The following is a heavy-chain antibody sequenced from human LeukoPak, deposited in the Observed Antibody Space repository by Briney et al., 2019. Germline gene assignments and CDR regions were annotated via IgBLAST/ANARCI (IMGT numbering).Heavy chain of an antibody. D-gene: IGHD3-3*01. Sequence: GGSLRLSCAASGFTFSSYAMSWVRQAPGKGLEWVSAISGSGGSTYYADSVKGRFTISRDNSKNTLYLQMNSLRAEDTAVYYCARDHPHYDFWSGYPDYWGQGTLVTVSS. CDR3: ARDHPHYDFWSGYPDY. J-gene: IGHJ4*02. CDR2: ISGSGGST. V-gene: IGHV3-23*01. CDR1: GFTFSSYA.